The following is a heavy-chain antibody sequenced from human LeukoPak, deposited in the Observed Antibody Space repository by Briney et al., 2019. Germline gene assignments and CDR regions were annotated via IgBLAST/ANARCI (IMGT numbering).Heavy chain of an antibody. Sequence: SVKVSCKASGGTFSSYAISWVRQAPGQGLEWMGGIIPIFGTANYAQKFQGRVTITTDESTSTAYMELSSLRSEDTAVYYCARPRFDSSGYRQDAFDIWGQGTMVTVSS. CDR2: IIPIFGTA. CDR3: ARPRFDSSGYRQDAFDI. V-gene: IGHV1-69*05. CDR1: GGTFSSYA. D-gene: IGHD3-22*01. J-gene: IGHJ3*02.